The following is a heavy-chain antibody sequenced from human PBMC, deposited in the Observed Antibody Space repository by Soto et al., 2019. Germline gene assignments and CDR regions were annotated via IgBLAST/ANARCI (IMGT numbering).Heavy chain of an antibody. D-gene: IGHD3-9*01. J-gene: IGHJ5*02. V-gene: IGHV1-8*01. CDR3: ARGHDILPGYYRGVDP. CDR2: MNPNSGNT. CDR1: GYTFTSYD. Sequence: QVQLVQSGAEVKKPGASVKVSCKASGYTFTSYDINWVRQATGQGLEWMGWMNPNSGNTGYAQKFQGRVTMTRNTSLSTSCMELSSLRSVDTAVYYRARGHDILPGYYRGVDPWGQGTLVTDSS.